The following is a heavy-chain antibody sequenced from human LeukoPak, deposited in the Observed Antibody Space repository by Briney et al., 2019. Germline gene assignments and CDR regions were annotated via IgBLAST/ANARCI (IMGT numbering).Heavy chain of an antibody. V-gene: IGHV4-61*02. CDR2: IYTSGST. D-gene: IGHD4-23*01. Sequence: PSETLSLTCTVSGGSISSGSYYWSWIRQPAGKGLEWIGRIYTSGSTNYNPSLKSRVTISVDTSKNQFSLKLSSVTAADTAVYCCARDHTVVTPIDYYYYGMDVWGQGTTVTVSS. J-gene: IGHJ6*02. CDR3: ARDHTVVTPIDYYYYGMDV. CDR1: GGSISSGSYY.